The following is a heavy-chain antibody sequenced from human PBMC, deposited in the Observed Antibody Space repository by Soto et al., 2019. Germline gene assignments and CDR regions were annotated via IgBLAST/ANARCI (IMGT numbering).Heavy chain of an antibody. CDR2: IYYNGNT. V-gene: IGHV4-30-4*01. D-gene: IGHD6-25*01. CDR1: GGSISSGDSY. Sequence: PSGTPSITCTVSGGSISSGDSYWSWIRQSPGKGLEWIAYIYYNGNTYYSPSLRSRVTISVDTSKNQFSLKLSSVTAADTAVYYCARDFRYFISSYVAACFDSSCQAPLLTGFS. J-gene: IGHJ5*01. CDR3: ARDFRYFISSYVAACFDS.